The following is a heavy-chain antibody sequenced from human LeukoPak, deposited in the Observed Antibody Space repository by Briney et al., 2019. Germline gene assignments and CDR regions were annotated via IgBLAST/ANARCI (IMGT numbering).Heavy chain of an antibody. CDR2: IYHSGST. D-gene: IGHD3-22*01. V-gene: IGHV4-30-2*01. CDR1: GFTVSSNY. Sequence: SLRLSCAASGFTVSSNYMSWIRQPPGKGLEWIGYIYHSGSTYYNPSLKSRVTISVDRSKNQFSLKLSSVTAADTAVYYCVRYYDRSGYDYPFFEYWGQGILVTVSS. J-gene: IGHJ4*02. CDR3: VRYYDRSGYDYPFFEY.